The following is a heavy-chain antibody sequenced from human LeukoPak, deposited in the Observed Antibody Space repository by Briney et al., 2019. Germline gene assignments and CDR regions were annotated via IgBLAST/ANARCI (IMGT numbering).Heavy chain of an antibody. Sequence: PGGSLRLSCAASGFTFSSYWMHWVRQAPGKGLEWVSSISSSSNYIYYADSVKGRFTISRDNAKNSLYLQMNSLRAEDTAVYYCARAKMFYYEGGTYYHAFDIWGQGTMVTVSS. CDR3: ARAKMFYYEGGTYYHAFDI. J-gene: IGHJ3*02. CDR1: GFTFSSYW. D-gene: IGHD3-22*01. CDR2: ISSSSNYI. V-gene: IGHV3-21*01.